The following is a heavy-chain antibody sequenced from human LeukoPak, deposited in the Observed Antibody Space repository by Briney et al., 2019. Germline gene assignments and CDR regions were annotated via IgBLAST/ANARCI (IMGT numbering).Heavy chain of an antibody. CDR3: ARELAILTHYYGSGSPFDY. D-gene: IGHD3-10*01. J-gene: IGHJ4*02. V-gene: IGHV1-46*01. CDR1: GYTFTSYY. Sequence: ASVKVSCKASGYTFTSYYMHWVRQAPGQGVEWMGIINPSGGSTSYAQKFQGRVTMTRAMTTSSVYMELSSLRSEDTAVYYCARELAILTHYYGSGSPFDYWGQGTLVTVSS. CDR2: INPSGGST.